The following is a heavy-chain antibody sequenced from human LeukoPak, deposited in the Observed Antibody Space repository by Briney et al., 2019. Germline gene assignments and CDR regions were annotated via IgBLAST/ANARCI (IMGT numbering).Heavy chain of an antibody. Sequence: PSETLSLTRTVSGGSISSSNYYWGWIRQPPGKGLESIGNINYSGRTYYNPSLKSRVTISVDTSKNQFSLNLSSVTAADTAVYYCARQRRDGYNPRYYYYYMDVWGKGTTVTVSS. CDR1: GGSISSSNYY. D-gene: IGHD5-24*01. CDR3: ARQRRDGYNPRYYYYYMDV. CDR2: INYSGRT. V-gene: IGHV4-39*01. J-gene: IGHJ6*03.